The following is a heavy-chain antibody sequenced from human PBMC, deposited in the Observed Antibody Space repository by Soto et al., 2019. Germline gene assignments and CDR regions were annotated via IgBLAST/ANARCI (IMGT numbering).Heavy chain of an antibody. CDR2: ISGSGGST. D-gene: IGHD4-17*01. J-gene: IGHJ4*02. CDR1: GFTFSSYA. Sequence: EVQLLESGGGLVQPGGSLRLSCAASGFTFSSYAMSWVRQAPGKGLEWVSAISGSGGSTYYADSVKGRFTISRANSKNTLYLQMNSLRAEDTDVYYCAKDGLSYGDYDPFDYWGQGTLVTVSS. CDR3: AKDGLSYGDYDPFDY. V-gene: IGHV3-23*01.